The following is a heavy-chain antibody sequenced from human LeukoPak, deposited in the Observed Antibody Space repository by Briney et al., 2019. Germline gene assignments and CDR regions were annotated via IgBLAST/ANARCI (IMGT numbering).Heavy chain of an antibody. D-gene: IGHD4-17*01. CDR1: GGSFSGYF. CDR3: ARHEYGGYYFDY. CDR2: INHSGST. V-gene: IGHV4-34*01. J-gene: IGHJ4*02. Sequence: SETLSLTCAVYGGSFSGYFWSWIRQPPGKGLEWIGEINHSGSTNYNPSLKSRITISVDTSKNQFSLKLSSVTAADTAVYYCARHEYGGYYFDYWGQGTLVTVSS.